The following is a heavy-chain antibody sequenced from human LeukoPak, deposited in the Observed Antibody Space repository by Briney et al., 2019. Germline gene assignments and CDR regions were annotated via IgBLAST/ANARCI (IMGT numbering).Heavy chain of an antibody. CDR1: GFTFSSYS. CDR3: ARAAPDNYYDSSHIDY. CDR2: ISSSSSYI. V-gene: IGHV3-21*01. D-gene: IGHD3-22*01. Sequence: GSLRLSCAASGFTFSSYSMNWVRQAPGKGLEWVSSISSSSSYIYYADSVKGRFTISRDNAKNSLYLQMNSLRAEDTAVYYCARAAPDNYYDSSHIDYWGQGTLVTVSS. J-gene: IGHJ4*02.